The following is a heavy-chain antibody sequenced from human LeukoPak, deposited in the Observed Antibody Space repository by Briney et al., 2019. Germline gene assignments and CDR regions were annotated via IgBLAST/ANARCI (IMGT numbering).Heavy chain of an antibody. CDR3: AGGSCHRGNDAFDI. V-gene: IGHV3-43*02. J-gene: IGHJ3*02. CDR1: GFTLDDYS. D-gene: IGHD3-10*01. CDR2: ISGDGTSA. Sequence: PGGSLRLSCAPSGFTLDDYSMHWVRHAPGKGLEWVSLISGDGTSAYYADSVKDRFTISRDNSKNSLYLRMSRLTTEDTAFYYCAGGSCHRGNDAFDIWGQGTMVTVSS.